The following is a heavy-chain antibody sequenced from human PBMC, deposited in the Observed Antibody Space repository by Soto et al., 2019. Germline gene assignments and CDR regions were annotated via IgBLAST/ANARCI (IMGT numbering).Heavy chain of an antibody. D-gene: IGHD1-1*01. CDR3: ARQSLGNIRLRGFDY. J-gene: IGHJ4*02. CDR1: GFTFSDYG. V-gene: IGHV3-33*01. CDR2: IWYDGSEK. Sequence: QVQLVESGGGVVQPGRSLRLSCAASGFTFSDYGMHWVRQAPGKGLEWVAVIWYDGSEKYYADSVKGRFTISRDNSKNTLYLQRNSLRAEDTAVYYCARQSLGNIRLRGFDYWGQGALVTVSS.